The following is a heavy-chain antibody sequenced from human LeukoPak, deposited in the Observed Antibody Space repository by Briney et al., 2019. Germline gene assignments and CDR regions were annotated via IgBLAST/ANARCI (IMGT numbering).Heavy chain of an antibody. J-gene: IGHJ3*02. Sequence: SQTLSLTCTVPGGSISSGGYYWSWIRQHPGKGLEWIGYIYYSGSTYYNPSLKSRVTISVDTSKNQFSLKLSSVTAADTAVYYCARGPLLYCSGGSCSRAFDIWGQGTMVTVSS. D-gene: IGHD2-15*01. CDR3: ARGPLLYCSGGSCSRAFDI. V-gene: IGHV4-31*03. CDR2: IYYSGST. CDR1: GGSISSGGYY.